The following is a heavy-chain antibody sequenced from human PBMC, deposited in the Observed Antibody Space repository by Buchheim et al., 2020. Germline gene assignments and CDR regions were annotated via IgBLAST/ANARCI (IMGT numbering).Heavy chain of an antibody. J-gene: IGHJ5*02. CDR2: INAGNGNT. CDR3: ARGRGKAAAGEMYNWFGP. D-gene: IGHD6-13*01. Sequence: QVQLVQSGAEEKKPGASVKVSCKASGYTFTSYAMHWVRQAPGQRLEWMGWINAGNGNTKYSQKFQGRVTITRDTSASTAYMELSSLRSEDTAVYYCARGRGKAAAGEMYNWFGPWGQGTL. CDR1: GYTFTSYA. V-gene: IGHV1-3*05.